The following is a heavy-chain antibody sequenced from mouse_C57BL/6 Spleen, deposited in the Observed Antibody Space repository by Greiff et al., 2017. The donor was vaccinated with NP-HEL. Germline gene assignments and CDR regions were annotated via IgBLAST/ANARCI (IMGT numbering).Heavy chain of an antibody. CDR1: GYTFTDYN. V-gene: IGHV1-18*01. CDR2: INPNNGGT. J-gene: IGHJ1*03. D-gene: IGHD1-1*01. Sequence: VQLKESGPELVKPGASVKIPCKASGYTFTDYNMDWVKQSHGKSLEWIGDINPNNGGTIYNQKFKGKATLTVDKSSSTAYMELRSLTSEDTAVYYCARSGITTVVPRYFDVWGTGTTVTVSS. CDR3: ARSGITTVVPRYFDV.